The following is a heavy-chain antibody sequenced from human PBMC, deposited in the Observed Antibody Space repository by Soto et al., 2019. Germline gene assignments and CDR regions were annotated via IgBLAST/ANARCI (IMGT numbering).Heavy chain of an antibody. V-gene: IGHV4-59*08. CDR3: ARVWDDSSGYADY. D-gene: IGHD3-22*01. J-gene: IGHJ4*02. CDR1: GGSISSYY. CDR2: IYYSGST. Sequence: TSETLSLTCTVSGGSISSYYWSWIRQPPGKGLEWIGYIYYSGSTYYNPSLKSRVTISVDTSKNQFSLKLSSVTAADTAVYYCARVWDDSSGYADYWGQGTLVTVSS.